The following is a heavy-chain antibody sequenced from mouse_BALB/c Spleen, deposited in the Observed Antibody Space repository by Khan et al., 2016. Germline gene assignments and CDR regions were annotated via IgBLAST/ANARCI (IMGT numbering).Heavy chain of an antibody. CDR3: SRYDGSSYVRGMDY. CDR1: GDSITSGY. J-gene: IGHJ4*01. Sequence: VQLKQSGPSLVKPSQTLSLTCSVTGDSITSGYWNWIRKFPGNKLEYMGYISYSGGTYNNTSLKSRISITRDTSKNQYYLQLNCVTTEDTGTYDCSRYDGSSYVRGMDYWGQGLSITVS. V-gene: IGHV3-8*02. CDR2: ISYSGGT. D-gene: IGHD1-1*01.